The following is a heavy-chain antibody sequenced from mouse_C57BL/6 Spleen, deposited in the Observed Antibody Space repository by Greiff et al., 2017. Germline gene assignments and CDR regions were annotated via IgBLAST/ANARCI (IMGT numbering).Heavy chain of an antibody. CDR3: ARQTAQATGFAY. D-gene: IGHD3-2*02. Sequence: EVMLVESGGGLVKPGGSLKLSCAASGFTFSSYTMSWVRQTPEKRLEWVATISGGGGNTYYPDSVKGRFTISRDNAKNTLYLQMSSLRSEDTALYYCARQTAQATGFAYWGQGTLVTVSA. CDR1: GFTFSSYT. CDR2: ISGGGGNT. J-gene: IGHJ3*01. V-gene: IGHV5-9*01.